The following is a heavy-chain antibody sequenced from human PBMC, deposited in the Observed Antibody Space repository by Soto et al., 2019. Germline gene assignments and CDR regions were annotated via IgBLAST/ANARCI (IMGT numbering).Heavy chain of an antibody. V-gene: IGHV1-58*01. CDR1: GFTFTSSA. J-gene: IGHJ4*02. D-gene: IGHD2-2*01. CDR2: IVVGSGNT. Sequence: VKVSCKASGFTFTSSAVQWVRQARGQRLEWIGWIVVGSGNTNYAQKFQERVTITRDMSTSTAYMELSSLRSEDTAVYYCAADRRMPGVVPAAIADYWGQGTLVTVSS. CDR3: AADRRMPGVVPAAIADY.